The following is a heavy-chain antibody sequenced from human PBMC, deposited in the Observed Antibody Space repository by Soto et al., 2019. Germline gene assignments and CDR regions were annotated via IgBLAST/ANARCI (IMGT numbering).Heavy chain of an antibody. V-gene: IGHV1-69*01. CDR2: IIPIFGTA. J-gene: IGHJ4*02. D-gene: IGHD5-18*01. Sequence: QVQLVQSGAEVKKPGSSVKVSCKASGGTFSSYAISWVRQSPGQGREWMGGIIPIFGTANYAKKFQGRVTITADESTSTAYMELSSLRSEDTAVYYCATAGGAMAPFDYWGQGTLVTVSS. CDR3: ATAGGAMAPFDY. CDR1: GGTFSSYA.